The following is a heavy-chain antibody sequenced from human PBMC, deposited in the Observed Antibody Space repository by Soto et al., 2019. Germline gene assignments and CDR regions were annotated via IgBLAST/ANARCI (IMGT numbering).Heavy chain of an antibody. J-gene: IGHJ4*02. CDR3: ARISYSYGRGLDYFDY. CDR2: IKQDGSEK. Sequence: GGSLRLSCAASGFTFSSYWMSWVRQAPGKGLEWVANIKQDGSEKYYVDSVKGRFTISRDNAKNSLYLQMNSLRAEDTAVYYCARISYSYGRGLDYFDYWGQGTLVTVSS. V-gene: IGHV3-7*01. CDR1: GFTFSSYW. D-gene: IGHD5-18*01.